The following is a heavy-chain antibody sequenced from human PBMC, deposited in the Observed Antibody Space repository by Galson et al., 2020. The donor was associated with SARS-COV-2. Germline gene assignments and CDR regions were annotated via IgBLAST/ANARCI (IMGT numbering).Heavy chain of an antibody. D-gene: IGHD3-10*01. CDR1: GFTFSSYW. V-gene: IGHV3-7*05. Sequence: LSLTCAASGFTFSSYWMSWVRQAPGKGLEWVANIKQDGSEKYYVDSVKGRFTISRDNAKNSLYLQMNSLRAEDTAVYYCARDLFEGPNGSGSYYYYYGMDVWGQGTTVTVSS. CDR3: ARDLFEGPNGSGSYYYYYGMDV. J-gene: IGHJ6*02. CDR2: IKQDGSEK.